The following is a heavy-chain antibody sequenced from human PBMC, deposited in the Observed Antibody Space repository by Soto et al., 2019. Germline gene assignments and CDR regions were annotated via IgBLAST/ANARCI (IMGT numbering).Heavy chain of an antibody. CDR3: ARVVAAAPSDYYYYYGMDV. V-gene: IGHV3-30-3*01. Sequence: GGSLRLSCAASGFTFSSYAMHWVRQAPGKGLEWVAVISYDGSNKYYADSVKGRFTISRDNSKNTLYLQMNSLRAEDTAVYYCARVVAAAPSDYYYYYGMDVWGQGTTVTVSS. D-gene: IGHD6-13*01. J-gene: IGHJ6*02. CDR2: ISYDGSNK. CDR1: GFTFSSYA.